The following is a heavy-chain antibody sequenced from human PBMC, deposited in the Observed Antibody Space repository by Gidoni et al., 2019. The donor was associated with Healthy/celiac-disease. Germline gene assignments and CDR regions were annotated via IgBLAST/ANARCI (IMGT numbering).Heavy chain of an antibody. CDR2: ISSSSSYT. Sequence: QVQLVESGGGLVKPGGSLRLSCAASGFTFSDYYMSWIRQAPGKGLEWVSYISSSSSYTNYADSVKGRFTISRDNAKNSLYLQMNSLRAEDTAVYYCARRHGYSYGYSTRVNWFDPWGQGTLVTVSS. D-gene: IGHD5-18*01. CDR1: GFTFSDYY. V-gene: IGHV3-11*06. CDR3: ARRHGYSYGYSTRVNWFDP. J-gene: IGHJ5*02.